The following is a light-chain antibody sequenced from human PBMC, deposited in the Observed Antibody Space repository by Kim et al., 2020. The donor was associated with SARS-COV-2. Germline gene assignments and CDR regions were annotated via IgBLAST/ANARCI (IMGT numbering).Light chain of an antibody. V-gene: IGLV2-11*01. CDR3: CAYGGSHTLV. J-gene: IGLJ2*01. Sequence: QSALTQPRSVSGSPGQSVTISCTGTSSDVGGSKYVSWYQQHPGKAPKLMIYDVSKRPSGVPDRFSGSKSDNTASLTISGLQAEDEADYHRCAYGGSHTLVFGGGTQLTVL. CDR1: SSDVGGSKY. CDR2: DVS.